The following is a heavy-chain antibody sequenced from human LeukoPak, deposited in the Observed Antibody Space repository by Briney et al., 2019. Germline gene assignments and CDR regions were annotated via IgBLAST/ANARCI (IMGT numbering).Heavy chain of an antibody. V-gene: IGHV3-64D*06. D-gene: IGHD3-10*01. CDR3: VKGVQGIRGSNSWEYFQH. Sequence: PGGSLRLSCSASGFSFSSSAMHWVRQAPGKGLEYVSAISRDGAGTYYADSVKHRVTISRDNSKNTLYLQMSSLTPEDTAVYYCVKGVQGIRGSNSWEYFQHWGQGTLVTVSS. CDR2: ISRDGAGT. CDR1: GFSFSSSA. J-gene: IGHJ1*01.